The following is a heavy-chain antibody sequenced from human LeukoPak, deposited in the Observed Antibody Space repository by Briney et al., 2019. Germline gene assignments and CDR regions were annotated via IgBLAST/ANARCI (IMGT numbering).Heavy chain of an antibody. Sequence: PGGSLRLSCAASGFTFSSYWMHWVRQAPGKGLVWVSRINSDGSSTSYADSVKGRFTISRDNAKNTLYLQMNSLRAEDTAVYYCARDGPPEEGGYYYYYYMDVWGKGTTVTVSS. D-gene: IGHD3-16*01. CDR3: ARDGPPEEGGYYYYYYMDV. V-gene: IGHV3-74*01. CDR2: INSDGSST. J-gene: IGHJ6*03. CDR1: GFTFSSYW.